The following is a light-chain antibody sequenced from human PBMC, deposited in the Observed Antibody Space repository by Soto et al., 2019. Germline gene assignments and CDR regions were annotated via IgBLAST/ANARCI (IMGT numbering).Light chain of an antibody. CDR2: DAS. CDR3: QERAGWPPWT. V-gene: IGKV3-11*01. J-gene: IGKJ1*01. Sequence: EIVLTQSPATLSLSPGERATLSCRASQSISLSLAWYQQKPGQAPRLLIYDASERASAVPARFSGSGSGTDFTLTISSLEPEDFAVYYCQERAGWPPWTFGQGTKVDSK. CDR1: QSISLS.